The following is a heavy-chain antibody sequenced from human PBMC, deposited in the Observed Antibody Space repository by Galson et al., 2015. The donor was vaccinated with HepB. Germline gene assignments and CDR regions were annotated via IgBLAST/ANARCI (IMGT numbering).Heavy chain of an antibody. V-gene: IGHV1-18*04. J-gene: IGHJ4*02. CDR3: ARDRDYRFDY. D-gene: IGHD4/OR15-4a*01. CDR1: GYTFTING. CDR2: ISAYGGNT. Sequence: SVKVSCKASGYTFTINGISWVRQTPRQGLEWLGWISAYGGNTKYAQKYQGRITLTRDTSTSTPYMGLRSLRSDDTAVYYCARDRDYRFDYWGQGTLVTVSS.